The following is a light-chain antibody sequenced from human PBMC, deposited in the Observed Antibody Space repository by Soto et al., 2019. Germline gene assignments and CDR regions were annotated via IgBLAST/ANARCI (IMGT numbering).Light chain of an antibody. V-gene: IGLV2-14*01. CDR2: EVS. Sequence: QSALTQPASVSGSPGQSITISCTGTSSDVGGYNYVSWYQQHPGKAPKLMIYEVSNRPSGVSNRFSGSKSGNTASLTISGLQAEDEAAYSCRAYTSSSTHVVFGGGTKLTVL. CDR1: SSDVGGYNY. J-gene: IGLJ2*01. CDR3: RAYTSSSTHVV.